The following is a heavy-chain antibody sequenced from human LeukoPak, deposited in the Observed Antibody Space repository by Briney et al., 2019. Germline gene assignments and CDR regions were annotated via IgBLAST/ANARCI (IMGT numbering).Heavy chain of an antibody. CDR1: GFTVSTNY. CDR3: ARDGYHYYYGMDV. Sequence: SGGSLRLSCAASGFTVSTNYMSWVRQAPGKGLEWVSVIYSGGNTYYADSVKGRFTISRDNSKNTLYLQMNSLRVEDTAVYYCARDGYHYYYGMDVWGQGATVTVSS. J-gene: IGHJ6*02. CDR2: IYSGGNT. V-gene: IGHV3-53*01.